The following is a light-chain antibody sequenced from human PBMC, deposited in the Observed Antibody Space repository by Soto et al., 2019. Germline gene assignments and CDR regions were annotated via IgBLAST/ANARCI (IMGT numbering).Light chain of an antibody. V-gene: IGKV3D-20*01. Sequence: EIVLTQSPGTMSFSPGERATLSCGASQSVSFNYLAWYQQKVGLAPRLLIYDASRRATGTPDRFSGSGSGTDFTLTISRLEPEDFAVYVCQQYGSSPYTFGQGTPLEIK. CDR1: QSVSFNY. J-gene: IGKJ2*01. CDR2: DAS. CDR3: QQYGSSPYT.